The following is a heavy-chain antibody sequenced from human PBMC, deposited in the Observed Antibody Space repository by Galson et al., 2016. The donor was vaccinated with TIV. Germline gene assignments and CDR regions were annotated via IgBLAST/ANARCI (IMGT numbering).Heavy chain of an antibody. CDR1: GFTFSAYR. Sequence: SLRLSCAASGFTFSAYRMDWVRQAPGKGLEWVSAVHAGGGGASYSDSVKGRFTVSRDNSKNTLNLQMRSLKPEDTAVYYCAKDQVPTTPMALIDSWGQGTLVTFSS. CDR3: AKDQVPTTPMALIDS. J-gene: IGHJ4*02. CDR2: VHAGGGGA. V-gene: IGHV3-NL1*01. D-gene: IGHD5-18*01.